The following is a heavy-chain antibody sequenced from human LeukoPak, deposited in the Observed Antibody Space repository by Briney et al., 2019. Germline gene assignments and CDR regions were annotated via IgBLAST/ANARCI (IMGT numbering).Heavy chain of an antibody. CDR3: AKALVPKIHAFDV. Sequence: WGTLRLSCAASGFTFSSFGMSWVRQAPGKGLEWVSAISGSGGSTYYADSVKGRFTISRDNSNNTLYLQMSSLRAEDTAVYYCAKALVPKIHAFDVWGQGTMVTVSS. CDR2: ISGSGGST. V-gene: IGHV3-23*01. D-gene: IGHD3-10*01. CDR1: GFTFSSFG. J-gene: IGHJ3*01.